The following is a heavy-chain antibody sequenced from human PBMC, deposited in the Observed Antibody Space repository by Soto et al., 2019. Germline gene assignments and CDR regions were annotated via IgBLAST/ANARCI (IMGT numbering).Heavy chain of an antibody. D-gene: IGHD3-10*01. CDR1: GFTFSSYG. Sequence: GGSLRLSCVTSGFTFSSYGMHWVRQAPGKGLEWLAIIRYDGSNKYYGDSVKGRFTISRDNSNNTLYLEMNNLRAEDTAVYYCARYRTFYGSGSKGMDFWGQGTTVTVS. CDR3: ARYRTFYGSGSKGMDF. J-gene: IGHJ6*02. CDR2: IRYDGSNK. V-gene: IGHV3-33*01.